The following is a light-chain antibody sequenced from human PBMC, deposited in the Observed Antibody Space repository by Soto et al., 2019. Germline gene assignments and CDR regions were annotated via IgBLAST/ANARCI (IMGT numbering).Light chain of an antibody. J-gene: IGKJ4*01. Sequence: EIVMTQSPATLSVSPGERATLSCRASQGISSNLAWYQQKPGQAPRLLIYGTSTRATGIPARFSGSGSGTEFTRTISSLQSEDFAVYYCQQYNNWPLTFGGGTKVEIK. CDR3: QQYNNWPLT. V-gene: IGKV3-15*01. CDR2: GTS. CDR1: QGISSN.